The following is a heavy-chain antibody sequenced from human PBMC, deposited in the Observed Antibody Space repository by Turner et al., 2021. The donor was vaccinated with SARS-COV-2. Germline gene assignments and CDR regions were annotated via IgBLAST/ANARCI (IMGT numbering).Heavy chain of an antibody. J-gene: IGHJ4*02. V-gene: IGHV1-2*02. Sequence: QVQLVQSGAEVKKPGASVKVSCKASGYTFTGYYMHWVRQAPGQGLEWIGWINPNSGGTNDAQKFQGRVTMTRDTSISTAYMELSRLRSDDTAVYYCARGGLYYYDRSAYFNSHPDYWGQGTLVTVSS. CDR3: ARGGLYYYDRSAYFNSHPDY. CDR2: INPNSGGT. D-gene: IGHD3-22*01. CDR1: GYTFTGYY.